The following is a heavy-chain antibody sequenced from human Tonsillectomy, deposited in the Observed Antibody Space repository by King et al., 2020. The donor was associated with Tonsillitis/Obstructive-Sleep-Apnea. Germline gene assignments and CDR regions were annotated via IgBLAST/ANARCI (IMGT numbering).Heavy chain of an antibody. CDR3: AGSLYYYGSGSYYTYYFDY. CDR2: IYYSGTT. V-gene: IGHV4-61*01. D-gene: IGHD3-10*01. J-gene: IGHJ4*02. Sequence: QLQESGPGLVKPSETLSLTCTVSGGSVSSNSYYWNWIRQPPGKGLEWIGYIYYSGTTNYNPSLKSRVTISSDTSKNQFSLQLSSVTAADTAVYYCAGSLYYYGSGSYYTYYFDYWGQGPLVTVSS. CDR1: GGSVSSNSYY.